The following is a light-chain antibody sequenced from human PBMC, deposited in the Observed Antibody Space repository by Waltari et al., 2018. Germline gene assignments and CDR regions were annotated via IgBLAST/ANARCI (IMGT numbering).Light chain of an antibody. CDR1: TGAVTSGYY. CDR3: LLYYGGAQLWV. CDR2: STS. V-gene: IGLV7-43*01. Sequence: QTVVTQEPSLTVSPGGTVTLTCASSTGAVTSGYYPNWFQQKPGKAPRPLIYSTSNKHSGTPARFSGSLLGGKAALTLSGVQPEDEAEYYCLLYYGGAQLWVFGGGTKLTVL. J-gene: IGLJ3*02.